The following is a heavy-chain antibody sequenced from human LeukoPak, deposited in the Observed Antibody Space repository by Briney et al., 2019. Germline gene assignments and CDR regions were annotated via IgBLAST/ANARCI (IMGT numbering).Heavy chain of an antibody. CDR3: AKGKLYDFWSGPDVLDV. Sequence: GGSLRLSCAASGFTFSSYAMSWVRQAPGKGLEWVSAISGSGGSTYYADSVKGRFTISRDNSKNTLYLQMNSLRAEDTAVYYCAKGKLYDFWSGPDVLDVWGKGTTVTVSS. V-gene: IGHV3-23*01. CDR2: ISGSGGST. D-gene: IGHD3-3*01. J-gene: IGHJ6*04. CDR1: GFTFSSYA.